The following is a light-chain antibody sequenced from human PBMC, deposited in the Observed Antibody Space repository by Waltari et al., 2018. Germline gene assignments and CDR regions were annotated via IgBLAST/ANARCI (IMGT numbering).Light chain of an antibody. CDR3: QTGGHGTWV. V-gene: IGLV4-69*01. CDR1: SGHSSNV. J-gene: IGLJ3*02. CDR2: VNSDGSH. Sequence: QLVLTQSPSVSASLGASVKLTCTLSSGHSSNVIAWHQQQPGKGPSYLMKVNSDGSHSKGDEIPDRFSGSSSGPERYLTISSLQSDDEADYYCQTGGHGTWVFGGGTKLTVL.